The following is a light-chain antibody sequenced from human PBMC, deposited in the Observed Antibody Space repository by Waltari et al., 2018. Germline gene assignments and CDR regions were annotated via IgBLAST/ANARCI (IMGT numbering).Light chain of an antibody. CDR2: TTS. CDR3: QQSFNTSRT. CDR1: QSITRY. Sequence: DIQMTQSPSSLSASVGDRVTITCRESQSITRYLNWYQQKPGKAPKLLIYTTSTLQSDIPSRFSGSGSGTDFTLTISSLQPEDFATYYCQQSFNTSRTFGQGTKLEIK. J-gene: IGKJ2*01. V-gene: IGKV1-39*01.